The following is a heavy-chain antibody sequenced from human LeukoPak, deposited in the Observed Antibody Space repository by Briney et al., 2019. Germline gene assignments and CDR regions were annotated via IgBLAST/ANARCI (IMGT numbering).Heavy chain of an antibody. CDR1: GFTFSSYW. CDR3: AKLGVAVADKADY. Sequence: GGSLRLSCAASGFTFSSYWMHWVRQAPGKGLVWVSRINSDGSSTSYADSVKGRFTISRDNAKNTLYLQMNSLRAEDTAVYYCAKLGVAVADKADYWGQGTLVTVSS. D-gene: IGHD6-19*01. V-gene: IGHV3-74*01. J-gene: IGHJ4*02. CDR2: INSDGSST.